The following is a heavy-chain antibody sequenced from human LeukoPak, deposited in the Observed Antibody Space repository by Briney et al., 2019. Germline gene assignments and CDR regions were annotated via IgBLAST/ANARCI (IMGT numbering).Heavy chain of an antibody. D-gene: IGHD1-26*01. CDR3: ARGRVGATSLDY. J-gene: IGHJ4*02. CDR2: ICYSGST. Sequence: SETLSLTCTVSGGSISSYYWSWIRQPPGKGLEWIGYICYSGSTNYNPSLKSRVTISVDTSKNQFSLKLSSVTAADTAVYYCARGRVGATSLDYWGQGTLVTVSS. CDR1: GGSISSYY. V-gene: IGHV4-59*01.